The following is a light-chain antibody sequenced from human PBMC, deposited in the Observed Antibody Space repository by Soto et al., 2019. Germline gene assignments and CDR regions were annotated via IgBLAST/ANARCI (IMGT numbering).Light chain of an antibody. V-gene: IGKV1-5*03. CDR3: QQYNSYSYT. CDR1: QSIRNW. J-gene: IGKJ2*01. Sequence: DIQMTQSPSTLSASVGDRVTITCRASQSIRNWLAWYQQKSGKAPKLLIYKASSLERGVPSRFSGSGSGTEFTLTISSLQPDDFATYFCQQYNSYSYTFGQGTKLEI. CDR2: KAS.